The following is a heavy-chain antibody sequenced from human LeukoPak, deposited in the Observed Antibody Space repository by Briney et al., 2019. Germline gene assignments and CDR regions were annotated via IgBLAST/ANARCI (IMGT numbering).Heavy chain of an antibody. Sequence: GASVKVSCKASGYTFTGYYMHWVRQAPRQGLEGMGWINPNSGGTNYAQKFQGRVTMTRDTSISTAYMELSRLRSDDTAVYYCARVGWELRSYYYYMDVWGKGTTVTVSS. CDR2: INPNSGGT. CDR3: ARVGWELRSYYYYMDV. CDR1: GYTFTGYY. D-gene: IGHD1-26*01. V-gene: IGHV1-2*02. J-gene: IGHJ6*03.